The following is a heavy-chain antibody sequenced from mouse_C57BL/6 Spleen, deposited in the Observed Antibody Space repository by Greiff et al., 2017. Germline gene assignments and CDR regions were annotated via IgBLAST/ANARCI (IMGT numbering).Heavy chain of an antibody. J-gene: IGHJ2*01. CDR1: GFTFSDYG. D-gene: IGHD2-1*01. CDR3: ARIYRNYCDY. V-gene: IGHV5-17*01. CDR2: ISSGSSTI. Sequence: EVKLVESGGGLVKPGGSLKLSCAASGFTFSDYGMHWVRQAPEKGLEWVAYISSGSSTIYYADPVQGRFTISRDNAKNTLFLQMTSLRSEDTAMYYCARIYRNYCDYWGQGTTLTVSS.